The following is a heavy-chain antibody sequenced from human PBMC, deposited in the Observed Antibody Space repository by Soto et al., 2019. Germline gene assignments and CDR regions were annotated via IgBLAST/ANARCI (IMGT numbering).Heavy chain of an antibody. CDR2: IIPIFGTA. D-gene: IGHD3-22*01. CDR3: ARGWYYYDSRGYHFDF. V-gene: IGHV1-69*13. J-gene: IGHJ4*02. Sequence: ASVKVSCKASGGTFSSYAISWVRQAPGQGLEWMGGIIPIFGTANYAQKFQGRVSITADDSTSTAYMELSSLRSEDTAVYYCARGWYYYDSRGYHFDFSGQGALVTVSS. CDR1: GGTFSSYA.